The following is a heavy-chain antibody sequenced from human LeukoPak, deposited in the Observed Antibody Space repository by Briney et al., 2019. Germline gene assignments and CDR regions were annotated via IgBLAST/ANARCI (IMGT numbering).Heavy chain of an antibody. Sequence: SETLSLTCTVSGGSISSYYWSWIRQPPGKGLEWIGYIYYSGSTNYNPSLKSRVTISVDTSKNQFSLKLSSVTAADTAMYYCATWGSSHRTDAFDIWGQGTMVTVSS. CDR2: IYYSGST. J-gene: IGHJ3*02. CDR1: GGSISSYY. CDR3: ATWGSSHRTDAFDI. V-gene: IGHV4-59*01. D-gene: IGHD3-16*01.